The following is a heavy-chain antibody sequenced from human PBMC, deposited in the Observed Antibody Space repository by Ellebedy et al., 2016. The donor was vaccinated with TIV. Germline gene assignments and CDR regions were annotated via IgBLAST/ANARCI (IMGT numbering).Heavy chain of an antibody. Sequence: AASVKVSCKASGYTFSGYYIHWVRQAPGQGPEWMGWINPNSGTTNLRQRFQGRLTLTTDTTVNTVYMELNRLEFDDTAVYYCARAARGAFAFWGQGVLVTVSS. V-gene: IGHV1-2*02. J-gene: IGHJ4*02. D-gene: IGHD3-10*01. CDR3: ARAARGAFAF. CDR2: INPNSGTT. CDR1: GYTFSGYY.